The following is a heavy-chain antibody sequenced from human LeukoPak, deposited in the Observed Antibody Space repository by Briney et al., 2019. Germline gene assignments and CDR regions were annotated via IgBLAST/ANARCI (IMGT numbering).Heavy chain of an antibody. J-gene: IGHJ4*02. CDR1: GFTLKDYY. CDR2: ISSSSSYT. V-gene: IGHV3-11*06. CDR3: ASYSIAAAGFDY. Sequence: GGSLTLSCTASGFTLKDYYMSWIRQAPGKGLGWGSYISSSSSYTNYADSVKGRFTISRDNAKNSLYLQMNSLRAEDTAVYYCASYSIAAAGFDYWGQGTLVTVSS. D-gene: IGHD6-13*01.